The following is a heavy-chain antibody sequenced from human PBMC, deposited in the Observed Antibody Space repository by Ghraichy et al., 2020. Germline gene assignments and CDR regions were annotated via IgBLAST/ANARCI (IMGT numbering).Heavy chain of an antibody. CDR1: GFTLNSYG. Sequence: GGSLRLSCAASGFTLNSYGMHWVRQAPGKGLEWVAFTSFDGTKEYYVDSVKGRFSMARDNSKNTLFLQMDSLRYEDAAVYYCARDLSYGTDWPGYWGQGTLVTVSS. CDR3: ARDLSYGTDWPGY. D-gene: IGHD3-16*01. J-gene: IGHJ4*02. V-gene: IGHV3-30*03. CDR2: TSFDGTKE.